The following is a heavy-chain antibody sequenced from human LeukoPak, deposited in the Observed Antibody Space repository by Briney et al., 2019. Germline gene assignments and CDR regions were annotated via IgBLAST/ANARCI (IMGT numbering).Heavy chain of an antibody. Sequence: SQTLSLTCAISGDSVSSNSAAWNWIRQSPSRGLEWLGRTYYRSKWYNDYAVSVKSRITINPDTSKNQFSLQLNSVTPEDTAVYYCARGYSSSFGHYYYGMDVWGQGTTVTVSS. D-gene: IGHD6-13*01. V-gene: IGHV6-1*01. CDR2: TYYRSKWYN. J-gene: IGHJ6*02. CDR1: GDSVSSNSAA. CDR3: ARGYSSSFGHYYYGMDV.